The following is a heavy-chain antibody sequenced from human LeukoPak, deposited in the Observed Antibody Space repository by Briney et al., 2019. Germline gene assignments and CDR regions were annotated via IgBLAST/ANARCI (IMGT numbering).Heavy chain of an antibody. V-gene: IGHV1-18*01. D-gene: IGHD3-10*02. J-gene: IGHJ4*02. CDR3: ARRKGYVPDYYFDY. CDR2: ISAYNGNT. CDR1: GYTFTSYG. Sequence: ASVKVSCKASGYTFTSYGISWVRQAPGQGLEWMGWISAYNGNTNYAQKLQGRDTMTTDTSTSTAYMGLRSLRSDDTAVYYCARRKGYVPDYYFDYWGQGTLVTVSS.